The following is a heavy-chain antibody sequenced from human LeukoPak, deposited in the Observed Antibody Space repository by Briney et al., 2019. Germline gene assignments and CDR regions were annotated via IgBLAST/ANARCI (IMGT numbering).Heavy chain of an antibody. D-gene: IGHD3-22*01. CDR3: ADPRYDSSGYYYVD. Sequence: ASVKVSCKASGYTFTDYTMHWLRQAPGQRLDWMGWINGGSGNTKYSPEFQGRVTITRDTSASTAYMELSSLRSEDTAVYYCADPRYDSSGYYYVDWGQGTLVTVSS. CDR2: INGGSGNT. CDR1: GYTFTDYT. J-gene: IGHJ4*02. V-gene: IGHV1-3*01.